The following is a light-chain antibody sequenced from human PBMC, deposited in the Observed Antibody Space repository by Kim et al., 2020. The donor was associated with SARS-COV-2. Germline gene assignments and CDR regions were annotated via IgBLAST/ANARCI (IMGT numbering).Light chain of an antibody. CDR2: RDN. Sequence: SVDPGQTARITCGGNGIGSKSVLWYQGKPGQAPVLVIYRDNNRPSGIPERFSGSNSGNTATLTISSAQAGDEADYFCQVWDSTTVVFGGGTQLTVL. CDR3: QVWDSTTVV. J-gene: IGLJ2*01. V-gene: IGLV3-9*01. CDR1: GIGSKS.